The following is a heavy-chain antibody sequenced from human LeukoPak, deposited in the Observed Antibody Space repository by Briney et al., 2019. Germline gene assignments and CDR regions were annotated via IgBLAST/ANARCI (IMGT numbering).Heavy chain of an antibody. CDR2: ISSSSSYI. V-gene: IGHV3-21*01. CDR3: ASVYDFLRGDY. D-gene: IGHD3-3*01. J-gene: IGHJ4*02. Sequence: GGSLRLSCAASGFTLSSYSMNWVRQAPGKGLEWVSSISSSSSYICYADSVKGRFTISRDNAKNSLYLQMNSLRAEDTAVYYCASVYDFLRGDYWGQGTLVTVSS. CDR1: GFTLSSYS.